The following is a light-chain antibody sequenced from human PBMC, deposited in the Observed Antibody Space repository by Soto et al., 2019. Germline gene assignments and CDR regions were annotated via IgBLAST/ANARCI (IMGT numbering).Light chain of an antibody. J-gene: IGLJ1*01. V-gene: IGLV8-61*01. CDR1: SGSVSTTYY. Sequence: QTVVTQEPSFSVSPGGTVTLTCGLSSGSVSTTYYPSWYQQTPGQAPRTLIYNTDARPSGVPDRFSGSILGNKAALTITGAQADDDSDYYCAAWDDSLNGLYVFGTGTKLTVL. CDR2: NTD. CDR3: AAWDDSLNGLYV.